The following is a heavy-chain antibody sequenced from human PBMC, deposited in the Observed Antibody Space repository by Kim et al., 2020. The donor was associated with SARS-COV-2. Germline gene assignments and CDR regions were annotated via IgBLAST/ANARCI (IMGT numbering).Heavy chain of an antibody. V-gene: IGHV4-34*01. CDR1: GGSFSGYY. CDR3: ARVIGWVGATRTYYYYGMDG. CDR2: INHSGST. D-gene: IGHD1-26*01. J-gene: IGHJ6*01. Sequence: SETLSLTCAVYGGSFSGYYWSWIRQPPGKGLEWIGEINHSGSTNYNPSLTSRVTISVDTSKNQFSLKLSSVTAADTAVYYCARVIGWVGATRTYYYYGMDGWEQGTTVTVSS.